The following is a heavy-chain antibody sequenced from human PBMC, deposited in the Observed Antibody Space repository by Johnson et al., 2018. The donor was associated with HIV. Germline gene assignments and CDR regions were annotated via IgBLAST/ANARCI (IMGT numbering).Heavy chain of an antibody. V-gene: IGHV3-9*01. CDR2: IHWNSGRI. CDR3: AREGRTGPDTFDI. CDR1: GFTFDDHA. J-gene: IGHJ3*02. Sequence: VQLVESGGGLLPPARSLRLSCPPSGFTFDDHAMHWVRQAPGKALQWVSGIHWNSGRIGHADSVKGRFTVSRDNSKNTLFLQKNGLRAEDTAVYYCAREGRTGPDTFDIWGQGTMLTVSS.